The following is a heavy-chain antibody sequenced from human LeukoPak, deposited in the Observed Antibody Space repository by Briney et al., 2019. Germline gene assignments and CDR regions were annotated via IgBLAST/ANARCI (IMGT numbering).Heavy chain of an antibody. D-gene: IGHD5-18*01. J-gene: IGHJ6*03. CDR2: IKQDGSEK. Sequence: GGSLRLSCAASGFTFSSYWMSWVRQAPGKGLEWVANIKQDGSEKYYVDSVKGRFTISRDNAKNSLYLQMNGLGAEDTAVYYCARDGTAMVPFLVDYYYYYMDVWGKGTTVTVSS. CDR1: GFTFSSYW. CDR3: ARDGTAMVPFLVDYYYYYMDV. V-gene: IGHV3-7*01.